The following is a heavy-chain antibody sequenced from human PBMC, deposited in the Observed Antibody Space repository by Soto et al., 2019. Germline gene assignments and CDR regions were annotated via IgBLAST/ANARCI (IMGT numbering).Heavy chain of an antibody. J-gene: IGHJ6*02. V-gene: IGHV4-61*01. CDR3: AREVGGNSGYYYYYGMDV. Sequence: LSLTCTVSGGSVSSGSYYWSWIRQPPGKGLEWIGYIYYSGSTNYNPSLKSRVTISVDTSKNQFSLKLSSVTAADTAVYYCAREVGGNSGYYYYYGMDVWGQGTTVTVSS. CDR2: IYYSGST. CDR1: GGSVSSGSYY. D-gene: IGHD2-21*02.